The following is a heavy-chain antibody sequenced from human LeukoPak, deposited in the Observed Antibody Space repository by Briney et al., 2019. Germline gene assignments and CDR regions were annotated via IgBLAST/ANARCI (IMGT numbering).Heavy chain of an antibody. J-gene: IGHJ5*02. CDR3: ARGAKTLDP. Sequence: GGSLRLSCAASGFTFSSYSMNWVRQAPGKGLEWVSSISSSSSYICYADSVKGRFTISRDNAKNSLYLQMNSLRAEDTAVYYCARGAKTLDPWGQGTLVTVSS. V-gene: IGHV3-21*01. CDR2: ISSSSSYI. CDR1: GFTFSSYS.